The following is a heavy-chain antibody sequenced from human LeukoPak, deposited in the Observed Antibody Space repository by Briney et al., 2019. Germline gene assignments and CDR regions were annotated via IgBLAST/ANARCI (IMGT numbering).Heavy chain of an antibody. V-gene: IGHV1-24*01. Sequence: ASVKVSCKVSGYTLTELSMHWVRQAPGKGLEWMGGFDPEDGETIYAQKFQGRVTMTEDTSTDTAYMELSSLRSDDTAVYFCASTSMEVGATQFDYWGQGTLVTVSS. CDR1: GYTLTELS. CDR2: FDPEDGET. D-gene: IGHD1-26*01. CDR3: ASTSMEVGATQFDY. J-gene: IGHJ4*02.